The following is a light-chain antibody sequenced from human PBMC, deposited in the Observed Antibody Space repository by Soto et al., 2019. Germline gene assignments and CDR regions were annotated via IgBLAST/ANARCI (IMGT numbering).Light chain of an antibody. V-gene: IGLV2-14*01. Sequence: QSALTQPASVSGSPGQSITISCTGTSSDVGGYDFVSWYQHHPGKAPKLMIYEVSTRPSGVSNRFSGSKSGNTASLTISGLQAGDEADYYCSSYTSDWGVFGTGTKLTVL. J-gene: IGLJ1*01. CDR3: SSYTSDWGV. CDR1: SSDVGGYDF. CDR2: EVS.